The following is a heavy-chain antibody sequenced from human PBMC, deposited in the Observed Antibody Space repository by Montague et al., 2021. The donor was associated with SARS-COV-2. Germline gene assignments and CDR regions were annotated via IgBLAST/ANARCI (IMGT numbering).Heavy chain of an antibody. V-gene: IGHV4-30-4*01. J-gene: IGHJ2*01. Sequence: SETLSLTCTVSGGSISSGDYYWSWIRQPPGKGLEWIGYIYYSGSTYYNPSLKSRVTISVDTSKNQFSLKLSSVTAADTAVYYCARGLRWERWYFDLWAVAPWSLSPQ. CDR2: IYYSGST. D-gene: IGHD4-23*01. CDR1: GGSISSGDYY. CDR3: ARGLRWERWYFDL.